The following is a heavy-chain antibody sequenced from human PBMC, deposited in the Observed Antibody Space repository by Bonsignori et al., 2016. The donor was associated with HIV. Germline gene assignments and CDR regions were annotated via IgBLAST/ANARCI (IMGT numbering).Heavy chain of an antibody. V-gene: IGHV3-30-3*01. J-gene: IGHJ6*03. CDR2: ISYDGSNK. CDR1: GFTFSSYA. Sequence: GESLKISCAASGFTFSSYAMHWVRQAPGKGLEWVAVISYDGSNKYYADSVKGRFTISRDNSKNTLYLQMNSLRAEDTAVYYCARDGPQRWLQLPYYYYYMDVWGKGTTVTVSS. D-gene: IGHD5-24*01. CDR3: ARDGPQRWLQLPYYYYYMDV.